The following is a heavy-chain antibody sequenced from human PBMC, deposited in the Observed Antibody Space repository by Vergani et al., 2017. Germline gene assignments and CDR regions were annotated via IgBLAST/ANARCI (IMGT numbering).Heavy chain of an antibody. CDR1: GVSISSGDYY. V-gene: IGHV4-61*08. CDR2: VSFRGDT. J-gene: IGHJ4*02. CDR3: ARSRIYYGAGSPDY. Sequence: QVQLQESGPGLVKPSQTLSLTCSVSGVSISSGDYYWSWIRQPPGKGLEWMGYVSFRGDTLYDPSVKGRMTISLNTSSNQFSLYLTSVTAADTAVYYCARSRIYYGAGSPDYWGQGTLVTVSS. D-gene: IGHD3-10*01.